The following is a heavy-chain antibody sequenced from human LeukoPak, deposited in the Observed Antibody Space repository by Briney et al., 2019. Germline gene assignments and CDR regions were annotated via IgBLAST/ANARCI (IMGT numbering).Heavy chain of an antibody. J-gene: IGHJ4*02. CDR1: GGSISSATHF. CDR2: INHSGST. CDR3: ARDPYYDSSGDVD. Sequence: ASETLSLTCTLSGGSISSATHFWGWVRQPPGKGLEWIGEINHSGSTNYNPSLKSRVTISVDTSKNQFSLKLSSVTAADTAVYYCARDPYYDSSGDVDWGQGTLVTVSS. D-gene: IGHD3-22*01. V-gene: IGHV4-39*07.